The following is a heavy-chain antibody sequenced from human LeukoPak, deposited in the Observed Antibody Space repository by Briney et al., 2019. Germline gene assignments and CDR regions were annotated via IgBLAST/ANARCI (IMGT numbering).Heavy chain of an antibody. CDR2: MSYDGTSE. V-gene: IGHV3-30-3*01. CDR3: VRDRRDGRNLAYHFDF. Sequence: GGSLRLPCAASGFTFSSYAMHWVRQAPGKGLEWVAVMSYDGTSEYYADSVRGRFTISRDHSQNMLYLQMNGLRDEDTALYYCVRDRRDGRNLAYHFDFWGQGTLVTVSS. CDR1: GFTFSSYA. D-gene: IGHD5-24*01. J-gene: IGHJ4*02.